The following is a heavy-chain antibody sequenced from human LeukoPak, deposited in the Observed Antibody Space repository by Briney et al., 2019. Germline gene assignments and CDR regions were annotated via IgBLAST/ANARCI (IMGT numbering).Heavy chain of an antibody. Sequence: PSETLSLTCAVYGGSFSGYYWSWIRQPPGKGLEWTGEINHSGSTNYNPSLKSRVTISVDTSKNQFSLKLSSVTAADTAVYYCARGDAFDIWGQGTMVTVSS. CDR3: ARGDAFDI. CDR1: GGSFSGYY. J-gene: IGHJ3*02. V-gene: IGHV4-34*01. CDR2: INHSGST.